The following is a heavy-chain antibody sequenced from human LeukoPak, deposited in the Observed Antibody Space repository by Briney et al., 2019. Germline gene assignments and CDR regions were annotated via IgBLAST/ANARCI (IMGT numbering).Heavy chain of an antibody. CDR2: ISAYNGNT. CDR3: ARESSVYYYDSSGYYAWDY. V-gene: IGHV1-18*01. D-gene: IGHD3-22*01. J-gene: IGHJ4*02. CDR1: GYTFTSYG. Sequence: GASVKLSCKASGYTFTSYGISWVRQAPGQGLEWMGWISAYNGNTNYAQKLQGRVTMTTDTSTSTAYMELRSLRSDDTAVYYCARESSVYYYDSSGYYAWDYWGQGTLVTVSS.